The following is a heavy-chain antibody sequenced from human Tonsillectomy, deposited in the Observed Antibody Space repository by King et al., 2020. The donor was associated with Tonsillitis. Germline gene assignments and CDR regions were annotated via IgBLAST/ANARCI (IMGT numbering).Heavy chain of an antibody. V-gene: IGHV4-31*03. D-gene: IGHD3-3*01. J-gene: IGHJ4*02. Sequence: VRVQEWGPGLVKPSQTLARTCTVSGVSIRGGGYYWTWFRQHPGKGLEWIGYIYYSGSTYYSPSLKSRVTISVDTSNNQFSLKLSSVTAADTAVYYCARHEWLLYFDYWGQGTLVTVSS. CDR1: GVSIRGGGYY. CDR2: IYYSGST. CDR3: ARHEWLLYFDY.